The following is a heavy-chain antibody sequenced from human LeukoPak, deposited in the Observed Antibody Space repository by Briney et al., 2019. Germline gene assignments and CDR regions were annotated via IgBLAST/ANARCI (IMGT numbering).Heavy chain of an antibody. CDR2: IKQDGSEK. CDR3: ARINCSGGSCYSFPYHFDY. D-gene: IGHD2-15*01. J-gene: IGHJ4*02. Sequence: GGSLRLSCAASGFTFSSYWMSWVRQAPGKGLEWVANIKQDGSEKYYVDSVKGRFTISRDNAKNSLYLQMNSLRAEDTAVYYCARINCSGGSCYSFPYHFDYWGQGTLVTVSS. V-gene: IGHV3-7*01. CDR1: GFTFSSYW.